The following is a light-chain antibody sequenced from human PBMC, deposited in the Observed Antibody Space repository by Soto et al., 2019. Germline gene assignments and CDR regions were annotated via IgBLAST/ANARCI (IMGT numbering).Light chain of an antibody. CDR1: QSVSSTY. V-gene: IGKV3-20*01. J-gene: IGKJ4*01. CDR2: GAS. CDR3: QQYERVPTT. Sequence: EIVLTQSPGTLSLSPGERATLSCRASQSVSSTYLAWYQQKPGQAPSLLIYGASRRATGIPDRLSGSGSGTDFTLNISRLEPENFAVYYCQQYERVPTTFGGGTKVEIK.